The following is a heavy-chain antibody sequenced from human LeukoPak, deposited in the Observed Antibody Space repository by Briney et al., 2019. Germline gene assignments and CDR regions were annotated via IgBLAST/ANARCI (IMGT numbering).Heavy chain of an antibody. D-gene: IGHD4-17*01. CDR2: ISSTGNNI. J-gene: IGHJ4*02. CDR3: AGYGVYPY. V-gene: IGHV3-11*04. Sequence: GGSLRLSCAASGFTFSDYYMSWIRQAPGKGLEWVSYISSTGNNIYADSVKGRFTISRDNAKNSLYLQMNSLRVDDTAIYYCAGYGVYPYWGQGTPVTVSS. CDR1: GFTFSDYY.